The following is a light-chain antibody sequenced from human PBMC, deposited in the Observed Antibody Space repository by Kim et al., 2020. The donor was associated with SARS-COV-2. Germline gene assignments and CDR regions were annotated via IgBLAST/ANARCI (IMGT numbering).Light chain of an antibody. CDR1: SIGSKS. CDR2: YDS. CDR3: QVWDSSSDHRVV. Sequence: PGKTARINCGGDSIGSKSVHWYQQKPGQAPVLVIYYDSDRPSGIPERFSGSNSGNTATLTISRVEAGDEADYYCQVWDSSSDHRVVFGGGTQLTVL. V-gene: IGLV3-21*04. J-gene: IGLJ2*01.